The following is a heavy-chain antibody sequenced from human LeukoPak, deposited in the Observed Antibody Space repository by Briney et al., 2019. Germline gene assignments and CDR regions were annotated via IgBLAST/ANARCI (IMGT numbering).Heavy chain of an antibody. CDR3: ARPSRPYRSSEYFQH. Sequence: GGSLRLSCAASGFTFSSYEMNWVRQVPGKGLEWISYISSSGSAIYLADSVKGRSTISRDNAKNSLYLQMNSLRAEDTAVYYCARPSRPYRSSEYFQHWGQGTLVIVSS. J-gene: IGHJ1*01. CDR1: GFTFSSYE. CDR2: ISSSGSAI. D-gene: IGHD6-13*01. V-gene: IGHV3-48*03.